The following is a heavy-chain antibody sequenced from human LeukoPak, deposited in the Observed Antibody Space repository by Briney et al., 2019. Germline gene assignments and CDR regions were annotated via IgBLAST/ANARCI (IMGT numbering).Heavy chain of an antibody. D-gene: IGHD6-13*01. CDR2: IYYSGST. J-gene: IGHJ2*01. CDR1: GGSISSYY. V-gene: IGHV4-59*01. CDR3: ARGMSIAAAGNYWYFDL. Sequence: SETLFLTGTVSGGSISSYYWSWIRQPPGKGLEWIGYIYYSGSTNYNPSLKSRVTISVDGSKNQFSLRLSSVTAADTAVYYCARGMSIAAAGNYWYFDLWGRGTLVTVSS.